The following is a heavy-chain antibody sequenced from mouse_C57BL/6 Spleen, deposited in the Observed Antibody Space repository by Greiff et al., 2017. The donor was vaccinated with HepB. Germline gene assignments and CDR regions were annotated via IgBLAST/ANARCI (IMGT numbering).Heavy chain of an antibody. D-gene: IGHD2-3*01. V-gene: IGHV1-82*01. CDR1: GYAFSSSW. CDR3: ASDGPLAMDY. J-gene: IGHJ4*01. CDR2: IYPGDGDT. Sequence: VQLQQSGPELVKPGASVKISCKASGYAFSSSWMNWVKQRPGKGLEWIGRIYPGDGDTNYNGKFKGKATLTADKSSSTAYMQLSSLTSEDSAVYFCASDGPLAMDYWGQGTSVTVSS.